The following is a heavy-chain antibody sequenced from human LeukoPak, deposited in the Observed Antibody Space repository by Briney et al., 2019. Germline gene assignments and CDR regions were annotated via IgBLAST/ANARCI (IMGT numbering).Heavy chain of an antibody. CDR2: INQDGTEK. CDR1: GFTFTTYW. J-gene: IGHJ2*01. CDR3: AREEHYRRYFAL. Sequence: PGGSLRLSCAASGFTFTTYWMTWVRQAPGKGLEWVANINQDGTEKYYVDSVKGRFTISRGNSKNTLYLQMNTLRAEDTAVYFCAREEHYRRYFALWGRGTLVTVSS. V-gene: IGHV3-7*03. D-gene: IGHD3-16*02.